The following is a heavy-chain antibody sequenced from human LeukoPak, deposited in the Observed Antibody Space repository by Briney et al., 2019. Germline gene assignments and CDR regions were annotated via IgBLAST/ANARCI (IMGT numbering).Heavy chain of an antibody. CDR2: VHPSGGRT. V-gene: IGHV1-46*01. Sequence: ASVKVSCKTSGYTFTTYYIHWVRQAPGQGLEWMGSVHPSGGRTTYAQKFQGRVTITRDTSTSTVYMDLSSLRSEDAAVYYCARDSGSGSNDYWGQGTLVTVSS. J-gene: IGHJ4*02. CDR3: ARDSGSGSNDY. D-gene: IGHD1-26*01. CDR1: GYTFTTYY.